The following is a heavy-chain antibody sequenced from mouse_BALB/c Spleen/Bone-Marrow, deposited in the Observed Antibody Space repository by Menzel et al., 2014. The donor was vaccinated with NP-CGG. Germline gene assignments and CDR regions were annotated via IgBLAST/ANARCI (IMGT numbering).Heavy chain of an antibody. CDR1: GYTFSSYW. V-gene: IGHV1-9*01. CDR2: ILPGSGST. CDR3: ASFYGRFAY. J-gene: IGHJ3*01. Sequence: VQLQQSGAELMKPGASVKISCKATGYTFSSYWIEWVKQRPGHGLEWIGEILPGSGSTNYNEKFEGKATFTADTSSNTAYMQLSSLTSEDSAVYYCASFYGRFAYWGQGTLVTVSA. D-gene: IGHD1-1*02.